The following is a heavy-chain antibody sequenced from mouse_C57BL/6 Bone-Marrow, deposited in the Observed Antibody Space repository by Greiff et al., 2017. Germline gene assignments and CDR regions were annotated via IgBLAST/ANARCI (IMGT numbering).Heavy chain of an antibody. J-gene: IGHJ4*01. CDR2: IDPNSGGT. Sequence: QVQLQQPGAELVKPGASVKLSCKASGYTFTSYWMHWVKQRPGRGLEWIGRIDPNSGGTKYNEKFKSKATLTVDKPSSTAYMQLSSLTSEESEVYDCARGSRDAYYYAMDDWGQGTSVTVSS. CDR1: GYTFTSYW. V-gene: IGHV1-72*01. D-gene: IGHD1-1*01. CDR3: ARGSRDAYYYAMDD.